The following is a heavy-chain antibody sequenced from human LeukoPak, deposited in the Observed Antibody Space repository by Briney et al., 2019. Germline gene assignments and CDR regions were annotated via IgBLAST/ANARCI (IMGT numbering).Heavy chain of an antibody. CDR3: AKDTLAVAGPFDY. D-gene: IGHD6-19*01. CDR1: GFTFSSYG. V-gene: IGHV3-30*18. J-gene: IGHJ4*02. Sequence: GGSLRLSCAASGFTFSSYGMHWVRQAPGKGLEWVAVISYDGSNKYYADSVKGRFTISRDNSKNTLYLQMNSLRAEDTAVYYCAKDTLAVAGPFDYWGQGTLVTVSS. CDR2: ISYDGSNK.